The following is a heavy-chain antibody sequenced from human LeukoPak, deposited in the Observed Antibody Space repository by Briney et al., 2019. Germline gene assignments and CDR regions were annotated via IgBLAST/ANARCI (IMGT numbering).Heavy chain of an antibody. CDR2: ISGSGGST. V-gene: IGHV3-23*01. CDR3: AKVDIVLMVYAGFGY. CDR1: GFTFSSYA. Sequence: GGSLRLSCAASGFTFSSYAMSWVRQAPGKGLEWVSAISGSGGSTYYADSVKGRFTISRDNSKNTLYLQMNSLRAEDTAVYYCAKVDIVLMVYAGFGYWGQGTLVTVSS. D-gene: IGHD2-8*01. J-gene: IGHJ4*02.